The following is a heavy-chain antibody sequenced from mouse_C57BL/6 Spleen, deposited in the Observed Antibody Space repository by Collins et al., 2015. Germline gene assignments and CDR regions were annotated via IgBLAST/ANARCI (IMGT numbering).Heavy chain of an antibody. CDR3: ARDYGPVDY. V-gene: IGHV1S56*01. Sequence: QVQPQQSGPELVKPGASVKMSCKASGYTFTSYYIHWVKQRPGQGLEWIGWIYPGDGSTKYNEKFKGKTTLTADKSSSTAYMLLSSLTSEDSAIYFCARDYGPVDYWGQGTTLTVSS. J-gene: IGHJ2*01. D-gene: IGHD1-2*01. CDR2: IYPGDGST. CDR1: GYTFTSYY.